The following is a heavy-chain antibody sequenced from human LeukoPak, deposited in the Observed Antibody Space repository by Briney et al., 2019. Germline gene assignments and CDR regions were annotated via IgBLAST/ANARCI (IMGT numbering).Heavy chain of an antibody. V-gene: IGHV3-23*01. CDR3: AKDRGVVVPAALDY. D-gene: IGHD2-2*01. J-gene: IGHJ4*02. CDR1: GFTFSSYA. CDR2: ISGSGGST. Sequence: GGSLRLSCAASGFTFSSYAMSWVRQAPGKGLEWVSGISGSGGSTYYADSVKGRYTVSRDNSKNTLHLQMNSLRAEDTAVYYCAKDRGVVVPAALDYWGQGTLVTVSS.